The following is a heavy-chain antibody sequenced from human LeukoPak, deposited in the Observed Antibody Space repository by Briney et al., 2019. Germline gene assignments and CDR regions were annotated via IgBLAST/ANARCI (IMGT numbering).Heavy chain of an antibody. V-gene: IGHV4-59*11. Sequence: SETLSLTCNVSGDSINSHYWSWIRQPPGKGLEWIGYVYNSRSTNYNPSLKSRVTISEDKSKNQLSLRLTSVTAAYTAVYYCARGGSSGPYNWFDPWGQGILVTVSS. CDR2: VYNSRST. D-gene: IGHD6-19*01. J-gene: IGHJ5*02. CDR3: ARGGSSGPYNWFDP. CDR1: GDSINSHY.